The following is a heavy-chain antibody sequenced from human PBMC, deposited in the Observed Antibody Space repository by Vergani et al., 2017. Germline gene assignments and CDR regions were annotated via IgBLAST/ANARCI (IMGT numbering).Heavy chain of an antibody. CDR2: ISSSGSTI. J-gene: IGHJ3*01. CDR3: ARERATSDAFDL. Sequence: EVQLVESGGGLVQPGGSLRLSCAASGFTFSSYEMNWVRQAPGKGLEWVSYISSSGSTIYYADSVKGRFTISRDNAKNSLYLQMNSLRAEDTAVYYCARERATSDAFDLWGQGTMVTVSS. CDR1: GFTFSSYE. V-gene: IGHV3-48*03.